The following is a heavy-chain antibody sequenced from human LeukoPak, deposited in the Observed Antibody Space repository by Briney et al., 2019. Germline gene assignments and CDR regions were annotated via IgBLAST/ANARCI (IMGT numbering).Heavy chain of an antibody. J-gene: IGHJ4*02. Sequence: SETLSLTCTVSGGSVSSTEFSWGWICQPPGKGLQRVGNLYYSGSTSYHPSLNSRVTMSVDTSKNQFSLKMTSVTAADTAVYYCARLSKGRYFDYIFDYWGQGSLVTVSS. CDR1: GGSVSSTEFS. CDR3: ARLSKGRYFDYIFDY. D-gene: IGHD3-9*01. CDR2: LYYSGST. V-gene: IGHV4-39*01.